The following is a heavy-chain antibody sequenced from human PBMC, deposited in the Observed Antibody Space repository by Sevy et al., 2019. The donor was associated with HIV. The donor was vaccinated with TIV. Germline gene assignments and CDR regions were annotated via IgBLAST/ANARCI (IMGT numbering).Heavy chain of an antibody. CDR1: GFTFSSYA. CDR2: ISYDGSNK. CDR3: ARGSVGLIRSYGMGV. D-gene: IGHD3-3*01. J-gene: IGHJ6*02. Sequence: GGSLRLSCAASGFTFSSYAMHWVRQAPGKGLEWVAVISYDGSNKYYADSVKGRFTISRDNSKNTLYLQMNSLRAEDTAVYYCARGSVGLIRSYGMGVWGQGTTVTVSS. V-gene: IGHV3-30-3*01.